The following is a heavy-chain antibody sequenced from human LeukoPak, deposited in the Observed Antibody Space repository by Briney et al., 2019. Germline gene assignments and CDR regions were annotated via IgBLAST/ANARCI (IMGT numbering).Heavy chain of an antibody. CDR2: IYYSGST. Sequence: KTPETLSLTCTVSGGSISSYYWSWIRQPPGKGLEWIGYIYYSGSTNYNPSLKSRVTISVDTSKNQFSLKLSSVTAADTAVYYCAREGEMATSAFDYWGRGTLVTVSS. CDR1: GGSISSYY. J-gene: IGHJ4*02. V-gene: IGHV4-59*01. CDR3: AREGEMATSAFDY. D-gene: IGHD5-24*01.